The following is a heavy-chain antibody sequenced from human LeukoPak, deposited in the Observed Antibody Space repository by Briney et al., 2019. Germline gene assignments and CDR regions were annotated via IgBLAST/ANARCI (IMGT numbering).Heavy chain of an antibody. CDR1: GYSFTSYW. V-gene: IGHV5-51*01. CDR2: IDPSDSET. D-gene: IGHD5-18*01. CDR3: VRQTAMGRSGDY. Sequence: KPGESLKISCKASGYSFTSYWIGWVRQMPGKGLEWMGIIDPSDSETRYTPSFQGQVTISVDKSLTTADLQWNSLKASDTAMYYCVRQTAMGRSGDYWGQGTLVTVSS. J-gene: IGHJ4*02.